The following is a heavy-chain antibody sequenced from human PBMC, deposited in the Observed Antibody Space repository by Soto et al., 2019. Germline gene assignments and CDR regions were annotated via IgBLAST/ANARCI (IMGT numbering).Heavy chain of an antibody. D-gene: IGHD3-10*01. J-gene: IGHJ3*02. CDR1: GFTFSSYA. Sequence: PGGSLRLSCAASGFTFSSYAMSWVRQAPGKGLERVSAISGSSSCIYYADSVKGRFTISRDNAKNSLYLQMNSLRAEDTAVYYCARPSVLLWFGELYVDAFDIWGQGTMVTVSS. CDR3: ARPSVLLWFGELYVDAFDI. V-gene: IGHV3-21*01. CDR2: ISGSSSCI.